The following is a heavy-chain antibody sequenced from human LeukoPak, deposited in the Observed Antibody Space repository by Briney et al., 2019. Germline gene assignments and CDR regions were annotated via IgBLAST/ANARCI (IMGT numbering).Heavy chain of an antibody. Sequence: SVKVSCKASGGTFSSYAISWVRQAPGQGLEWMGGIIPIFGTANYAQKFQGRVTITADESTSTAYMELSSLRSEDTAVYYCARGPFGVVINPFDYWGQGTLVTVSS. CDR1: GGTFSSYA. V-gene: IGHV1-69*13. CDR3: ARGPFGVVINPFDY. D-gene: IGHD3-3*01. J-gene: IGHJ4*02. CDR2: IIPIFGTA.